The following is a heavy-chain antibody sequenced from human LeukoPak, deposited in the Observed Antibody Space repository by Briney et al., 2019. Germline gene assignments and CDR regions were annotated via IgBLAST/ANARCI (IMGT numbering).Heavy chain of an antibody. D-gene: IGHD3-10*01. J-gene: IGHJ4*02. V-gene: IGHV3-30*18. CDR2: ISYDESNK. Sequence: GGYLRLSCAASGFIFSSYGMHWVRQAPGKGLEWVAVISYDESNKYYADSVKGRFTISRDNSKNTLYLQMNSLRAEDTAVYYCAKDRGSGSYPSPLFDYWGQGTLVTVSS. CDR3: AKDRGSGSYPSPLFDY. CDR1: GFIFSSYG.